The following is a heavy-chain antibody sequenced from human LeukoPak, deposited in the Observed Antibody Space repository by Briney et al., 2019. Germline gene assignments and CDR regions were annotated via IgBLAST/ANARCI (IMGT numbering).Heavy chain of an antibody. CDR3: AREATTTSDY. CDR2: ISSSSSYI. Sequence: PGGSLRLSCAASGFTVSNKYMTWVRQAPGKGLEWVSSISSSSSYIYYADSVKGRFTISRDNAKNSLYLQMNSLRAEDTAVYYCAREATTTSDYWGQGTLVTVSS. J-gene: IGHJ4*02. CDR1: GFTVSNKY. D-gene: IGHD4-17*01. V-gene: IGHV3-21*01.